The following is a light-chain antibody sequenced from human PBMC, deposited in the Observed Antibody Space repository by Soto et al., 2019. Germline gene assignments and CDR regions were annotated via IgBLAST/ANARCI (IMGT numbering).Light chain of an antibody. V-gene: IGKV3-15*01. CDR3: QQYNNWPRT. CDR2: GAS. Sequence: DIVMTQSPVTLSVSPGDRATLSCRASQSVGHNLAWFRQKPGQAPRLLIYGASAGATGIPDRFSGSGFGTEFTLTISSLQSEDLAVYYCQQYNNWPRTFGQGTKVEMK. J-gene: IGKJ1*01. CDR1: QSVGHN.